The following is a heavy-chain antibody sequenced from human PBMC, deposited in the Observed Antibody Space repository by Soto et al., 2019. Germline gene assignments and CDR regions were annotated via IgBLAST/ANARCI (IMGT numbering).Heavy chain of an antibody. Sequence: SVKVSCKASGGTFSSYTISWVRQAPGQGLEWMGRIIPILGIANYAQKFQGRVTITADKSTSTAYMELSSLRSEDTAVYYCARAEGSGYDFNAFDIWGQGTMVTVSS. CDR3: ARAEGSGYDFNAFDI. J-gene: IGHJ3*02. V-gene: IGHV1-69*02. CDR2: IIPILGIA. D-gene: IGHD5-12*01. CDR1: GGTFSSYT.